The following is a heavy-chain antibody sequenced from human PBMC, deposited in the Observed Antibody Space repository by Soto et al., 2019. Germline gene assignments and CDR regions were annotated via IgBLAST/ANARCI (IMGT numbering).Heavy chain of an antibody. CDR3: AKETQLVFDY. Sequence: GGSLRLSCAASGFTFSSYGMHWVRQAPGKGLEWVAVISYDGSNKYYADSVKGRFTISRDNSKNTLYLQMNSLRAEDTAVYYCAKETQLVFDYWGQGTLVTVSS. CDR2: ISYDGSNK. D-gene: IGHD6-13*01. V-gene: IGHV3-30*18. J-gene: IGHJ4*02. CDR1: GFTFSSYG.